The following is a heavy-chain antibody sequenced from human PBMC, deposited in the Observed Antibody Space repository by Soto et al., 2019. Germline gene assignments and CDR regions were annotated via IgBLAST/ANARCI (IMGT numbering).Heavy chain of an antibody. CDR2: ISGSGGST. CDR1: GFTFSSYA. CDR3: AKDLSYEDSSSDGRSGC. J-gene: IGHJ1*01. D-gene: IGHD6-6*01. Sequence: EVQLLESGGGLVQPGGSLRLSCAASGFTFSSYAMSWVRQAPGKGLEWVSAISGSGGSTYYADSVKGRFTISRDNSKNTPYLQMISLRAEVTAVYYCAKDLSYEDSSSDGRSGCWVQGTLVTVSS. V-gene: IGHV3-23*01.